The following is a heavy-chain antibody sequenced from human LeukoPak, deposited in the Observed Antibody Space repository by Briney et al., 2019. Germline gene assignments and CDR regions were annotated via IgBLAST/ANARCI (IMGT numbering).Heavy chain of an antibody. V-gene: IGHV4-34*01. Sequence: SETLSLTCAVYGGPFSGYYWSWIRQPPGKGLEWIGEINHSGSTNYNPSLKSRVTISVDTSKNQFSLKLSSVTAADTAVYYCARGGYCSGGSCYGGAFDYWGQGTLVTVSS. D-gene: IGHD2-15*01. J-gene: IGHJ4*02. CDR1: GGPFSGYY. CDR3: ARGGYCSGGSCYGGAFDY. CDR2: INHSGST.